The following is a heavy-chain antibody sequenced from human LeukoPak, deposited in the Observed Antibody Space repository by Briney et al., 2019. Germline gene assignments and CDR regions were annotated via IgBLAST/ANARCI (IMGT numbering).Heavy chain of an antibody. CDR1: VFTFSAYW. D-gene: IGHD4-23*01. Sequence: QPGGSLRLSCAASVFTFSAYWMSWVRQAPGKGLEWVANIKQDGSDKYYVDSVKGRFTISRDNAKNSLYLQMNSLRAEDTAVYYCARKTVVGSYFDYWGQETPVTVSS. J-gene: IGHJ4*02. V-gene: IGHV3-7*03. CDR2: IKQDGSDK. CDR3: ARKTVVGSYFDY.